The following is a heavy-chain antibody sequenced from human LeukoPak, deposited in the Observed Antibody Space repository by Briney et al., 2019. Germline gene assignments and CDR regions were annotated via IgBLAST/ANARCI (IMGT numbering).Heavy chain of an antibody. D-gene: IGHD2-15*01. J-gene: IGHJ6*03. CDR1: GYTFTGYY. CDR2: INPNSGGT. Sequence: ASVKVSCKASGYTFTGYYMHWVRQAPGQGLEWMGWINPNSGGTNYAQKFQGRVTITADESTSTAYMELSSLRSEDTAVYYCASGHYCSGGSCYLLHNYYYYMDVWGKGTTVTISS. CDR3: ASGHYCSGGSCYLLHNYYYYMDV. V-gene: IGHV1-2*02.